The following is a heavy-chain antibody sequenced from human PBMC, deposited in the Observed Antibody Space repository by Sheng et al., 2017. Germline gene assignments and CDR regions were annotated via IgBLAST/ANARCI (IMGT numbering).Heavy chain of an antibody. Sequence: EVQLVEAGGGLVQPGGSLRLSCAASGFTVNNNYMSWVRQAPGKGLEWVSLILGGTRSYYTDSVEGRFSVSRDSSKNTLHLQMNDLRLEDTAVYYCTRVSWSPSGRWFDPWGQGTLVTVSS. J-gene: IGHJ5*02. CDR1: GFTVNNNY. V-gene: IGHV3-66*02. CDR2: ILGGTRS. CDR3: TRVSWSPSGRWFDP. D-gene: IGHD3-10*01.